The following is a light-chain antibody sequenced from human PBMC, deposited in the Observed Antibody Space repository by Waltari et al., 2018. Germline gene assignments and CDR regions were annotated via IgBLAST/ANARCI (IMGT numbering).Light chain of an antibody. J-gene: IGKJ1*01. CDR3: QHYVRLPVT. CDR2: GAS. CDR1: QSASRA. V-gene: IGKV3-20*01. Sequence: EIVLTQSPGTLSLSPGERVTLSCRASQSASRALAWYQQKPGQAPRLLLYGASTRATGIPDRFSGSGSGTDFSLTISRLEPEDFAVYYCQHYVRLPVTFGQGTKVEIK.